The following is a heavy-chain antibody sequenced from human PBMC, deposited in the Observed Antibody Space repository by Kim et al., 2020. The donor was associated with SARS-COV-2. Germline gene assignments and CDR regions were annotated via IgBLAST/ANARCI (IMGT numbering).Heavy chain of an antibody. CDR1: GYTFTTFG. Sequence: ASVKVSCKASGYTFTTFGVTWVRQAPGQGLEWMGWISPYNGNTNYAQNLQGRVTMTTDTSTSTAYMELRSLRSDDTAVYYCVRGRSDPDYWGQGTLVTVSS. D-gene: IGHD2-15*01. CDR2: ISPYNGNT. CDR3: VRGRSDPDY. V-gene: IGHV1-18*01. J-gene: IGHJ4*02.